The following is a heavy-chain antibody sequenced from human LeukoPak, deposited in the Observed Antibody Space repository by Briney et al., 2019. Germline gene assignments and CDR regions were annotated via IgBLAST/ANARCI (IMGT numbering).Heavy chain of an antibody. CDR3: AGVDGTFSHNFYMDV. J-gene: IGHJ6*03. Sequence: GGSLRLSCEGFGMTFSDYSMNWVRQAPGKGLEWISFISNGGSTIYYAGSVKGRFTISRDNARNALYLQMNSLRGDDTALYYCAGVDGTFSHNFYMDVWGKGSTVTVSS. CDR1: GMTFSDYS. V-gene: IGHV3-48*04. CDR2: ISNGGSTI. D-gene: IGHD5-24*01.